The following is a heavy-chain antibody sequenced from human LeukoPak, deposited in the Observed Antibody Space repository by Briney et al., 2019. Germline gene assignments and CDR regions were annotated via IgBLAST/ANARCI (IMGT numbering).Heavy chain of an antibody. J-gene: IGHJ4*02. Sequence: GGSLRLSCSASGFTFSSYAMHWVRQAPGKGLEYVSAISSNGGSTYYADSVKGRFTISRDNSKNTLYLQMSSLRAEGTAVYYCVKTFSQDFDYWGQGTLVTVSS. V-gene: IGHV3-64D*06. CDR3: VKTFSQDFDY. CDR1: GFTFSSYA. CDR2: ISSNGGST.